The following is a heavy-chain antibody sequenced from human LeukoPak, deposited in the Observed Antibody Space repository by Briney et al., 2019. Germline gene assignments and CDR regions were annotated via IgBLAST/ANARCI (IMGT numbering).Heavy chain of an antibody. Sequence: GGSLRLSCAASGFTFSSYSMHWVRQAPGKGVVWVSHINTDGSSTTYADSVKGRFTISRDNAKNTLYLQMNSLRAEDTAVYYCARGRTTGYGDYVSYGGQGPLVTVS. J-gene: IGHJ4*02. D-gene: IGHD4-17*01. CDR1: GFTFSSYS. V-gene: IGHV3-74*01. CDR3: ARGRTTGYGDYVSY. CDR2: INTDGSST.